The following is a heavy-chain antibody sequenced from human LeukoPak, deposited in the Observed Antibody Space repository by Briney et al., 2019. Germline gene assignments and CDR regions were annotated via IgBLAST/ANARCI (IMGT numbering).Heavy chain of an antibody. CDR1: GGSFSGYY. CDR2: INHSGST. J-gene: IGHJ2*01. CDR3: AKTTVVTPYRYFDL. Sequence: SETLSLTCAVYGGSFSGYYWSWIRQPPGKGLEWIGEINHSGSTNYNPSLKSRVTISVDTSKNQFSLNLNSVTAADTAVYYCAKTTVVTPYRYFDLWGRGTPVTVSS. V-gene: IGHV4-34*01. D-gene: IGHD4-17*01.